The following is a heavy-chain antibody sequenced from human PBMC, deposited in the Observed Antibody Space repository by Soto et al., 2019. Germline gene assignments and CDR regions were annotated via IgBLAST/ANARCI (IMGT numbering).Heavy chain of an antibody. J-gene: IGHJ4*02. CDR3: AKGSLHSSSSWH. V-gene: IGHV3-23*01. D-gene: IGHD6-6*01. CDR2: ISGSGGST. CDR1: GFTFSSYA. Sequence: PGGSLRLSCAASGFTFSSYAMSWVRQAPGKGLEWVSAISGSGGSTYYADSVKGRFTISRDNSKNTLYLQMNSLRAGDTAVYYCAKGSLHSSSSWHWGQGTLVTVSS.